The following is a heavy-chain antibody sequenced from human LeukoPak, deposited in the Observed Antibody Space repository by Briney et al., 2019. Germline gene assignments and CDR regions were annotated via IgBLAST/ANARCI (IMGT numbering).Heavy chain of an antibody. J-gene: IGHJ1*01. D-gene: IGHD2-15*01. CDR3: AKEVVVVAANYFQH. CDR2: ISYDGSNK. Sequence: GRSLRLSCAASGFTFSSYAMHWVRQAPGKGLEWVAVISYDGSNKYYADSVKGRFTISRDNSKNTLYLQMNSLRAEDTAVYYCAKEVVVVAANYFQHWGQGTLVTVSS. V-gene: IGHV3-30-3*01. CDR1: GFTFSSYA.